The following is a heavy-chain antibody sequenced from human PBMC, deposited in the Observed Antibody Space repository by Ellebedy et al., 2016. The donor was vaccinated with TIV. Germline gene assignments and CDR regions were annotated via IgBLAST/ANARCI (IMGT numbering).Heavy chain of an antibody. J-gene: IGHJ4*02. D-gene: IGHD5-12*01. CDR3: AREPASAYGWLEFDY. CDR1: GYTFTTYG. CDR2: ISAYNGNT. V-gene: IGHV1-18*01. Sequence: ASVKVSCXASGYTFTTYGISWVRQAPGQGLEWMGWISAYNGNTNYPQKLQGRVTLTTDTSTSTAYMELRSLRSDDTAVYYCAREPASAYGWLEFDYWGQGTLVTVSS.